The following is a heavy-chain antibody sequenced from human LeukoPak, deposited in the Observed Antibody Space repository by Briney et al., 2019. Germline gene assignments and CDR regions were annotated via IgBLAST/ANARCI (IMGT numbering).Heavy chain of an antibody. CDR1: GGSFSGYY. V-gene: IGHV4-34*01. D-gene: IGHD2-2*01. CDR3: EVHCSSTSCPPGATGY. CDR2: INHSGST. Sequence: SETLSLTCAVYGGSFSGYYWSWIRQPPGKGVEWIGEINHSGSTNYNPSLKSRVTISVDTSKNQFSLKLSSVTAADTAVYYCEVHCSSTSCPPGATGYWGQGTLVTVSS. J-gene: IGHJ4*02.